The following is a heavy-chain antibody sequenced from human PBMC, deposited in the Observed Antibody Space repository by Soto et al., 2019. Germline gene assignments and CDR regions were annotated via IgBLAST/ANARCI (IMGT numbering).Heavy chain of an antibody. Sequence: ASVMVSCKASGYTFSDYYVHWVREAPGQGLEWMGWINPSSGGTIYTQRFQGRVTMTRDTSISTVYMELSRLTSDDTAVYYCAREMGVIGAPGYTWFDPWGQGALVTVSS. CDR3: AREMGVIGAPGYTWFDP. J-gene: IGHJ5*02. CDR2: INPSSGGT. V-gene: IGHV1-2*02. CDR1: GYTFSDYY. D-gene: IGHD1-26*01.